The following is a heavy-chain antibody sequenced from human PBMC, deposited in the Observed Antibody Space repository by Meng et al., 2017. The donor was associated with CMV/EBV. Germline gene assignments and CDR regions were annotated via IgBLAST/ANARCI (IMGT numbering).Heavy chain of an antibody. CDR1: GFTFSSYG. V-gene: IGHV3-7*01. J-gene: IGHJ5*02. Sequence: LSLTCAASGFTFSSYGMHWVRQAPGKGLEWVANIKQDGSEKYYVDSVKGRFTISRDNAKNSLYLQMNSLRAEDTAVYYCARGYNWFDPWGQGTLVTVSS. CDR2: IKQDGSEK. CDR3: ARGYNWFDP.